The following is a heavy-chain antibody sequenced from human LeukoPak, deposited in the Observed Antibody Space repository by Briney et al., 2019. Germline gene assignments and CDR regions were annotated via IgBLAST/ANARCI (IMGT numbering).Heavy chain of an antibody. CDR3: ARDHRYSSSFEINY. V-gene: IGHV3-53*01. CDR1: GFTVSSNY. Sequence: GGSLRLSCAASGFTVSSNYMTWVRQAPGKGLEWVSVIYSGGSTYSADSVKGRFTISRHNSKNTLYLQMNSLRAEDTAVYYCARDHRYSSSFEINYWGQGTLVTVSS. D-gene: IGHD6-6*01. CDR2: IYSGGST. J-gene: IGHJ4*02.